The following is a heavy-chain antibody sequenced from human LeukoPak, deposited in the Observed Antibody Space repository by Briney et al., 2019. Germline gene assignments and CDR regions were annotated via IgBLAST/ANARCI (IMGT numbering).Heavy chain of an antibody. D-gene: IGHD6-19*01. CDR3: ARDPGGWPHWYFDL. CDR1: GGSISSYY. Sequence: PSETLSLTCTVSGGSISSYYWSWIRQPPGKGLEWIGYIYYSGSTNYNPSLKSRVTISVDTSKNQFSLKLSSVTAADTAVYYCARDPGGWPHWYFDLWGRGTLVTVSS. J-gene: IGHJ2*01. V-gene: IGHV4-59*01. CDR2: IYYSGST.